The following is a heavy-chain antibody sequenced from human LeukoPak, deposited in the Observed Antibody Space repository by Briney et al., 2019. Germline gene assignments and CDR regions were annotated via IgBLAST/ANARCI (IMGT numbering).Heavy chain of an antibody. J-gene: IGHJ3*02. Sequence: GGSLRLSCAASGFTFSSYGMSWVRQAPGKGLEWVSAISGSGGSTYYADSVKGRFTISRDNAKNSLYLQMNSLRAEDTAVYYCAKAGVELATISPFDIWGQGTMVTVSS. D-gene: IGHD5-24*01. CDR3: AKAGVELATISPFDI. V-gene: IGHV3-23*01. CDR1: GFTFSSYG. CDR2: ISGSGGST.